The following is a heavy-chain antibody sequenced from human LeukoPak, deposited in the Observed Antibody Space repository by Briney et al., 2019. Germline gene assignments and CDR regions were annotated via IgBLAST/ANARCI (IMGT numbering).Heavy chain of an antibody. Sequence: GGSLRLSCAASGVTLSTYAMSWARQAPGKGLEWVSGISSSGSGDNTYYADSVKGRFTISRDSSKNTLFLHMNTLRAEDTAIYYCAKDRTVGAYYWYFDLWGRGTLVTVSS. J-gene: IGHJ2*01. CDR3: AKDRTVGAYYWYFDL. CDR1: GVTLSTYA. V-gene: IGHV3-23*01. D-gene: IGHD1-26*01. CDR2: ISSSGSGDNT.